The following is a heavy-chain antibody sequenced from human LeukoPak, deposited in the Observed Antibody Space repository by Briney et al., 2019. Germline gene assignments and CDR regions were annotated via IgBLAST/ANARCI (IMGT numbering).Heavy chain of an antibody. CDR1: GGSISSGGYY. J-gene: IGHJ6*02. D-gene: IGHD6-13*01. Sequence: TLSLTCTVSGGSISSGGYYWSWIRQHPGKGLEWIGYIYYSGSTYYNPSLKSRVTISVDTSKNQFSLKLSSVTAADTAVYYCARDPYSSSWYPRSYYYYGMDVWGQGTTVTVSS. CDR3: ARDPYSSSWYPRSYYYYGMDV. CDR2: IYYSGST. V-gene: IGHV4-31*03.